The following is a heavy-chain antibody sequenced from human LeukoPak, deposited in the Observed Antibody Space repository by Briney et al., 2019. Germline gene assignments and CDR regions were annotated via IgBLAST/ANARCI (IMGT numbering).Heavy chain of an antibody. CDR2: INHSGNT. CDR1: GGSFSGYY. CDR3: ARGSSWYQPDY. J-gene: IGHJ4*02. V-gene: IGHV4-34*01. Sequence: SVTLSLTCAVYGGSFSGYYWSWIRQPPGKVLEWIGEINHSGNTNYNPSLKSRVTISVDTSKNQFSLKLSSVTAADTAVYYCARGSSWYQPDYWGQGTLVTVSS. D-gene: IGHD6-13*01.